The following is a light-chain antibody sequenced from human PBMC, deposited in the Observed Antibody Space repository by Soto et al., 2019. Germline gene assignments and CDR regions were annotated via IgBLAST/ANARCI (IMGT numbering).Light chain of an antibody. CDR3: QQCYSTPST. CDR2: AAF. Sequence: DIQMTQSPCSLSVSVGDRVTITCRARQSISSYLHWYQQKPGKPPKLLISAAFTLKSGVPSRFSGSGSVTDFTLTISSLQPEDFATYYCQQCYSTPSTFGPGTKVDIK. J-gene: IGKJ3*01. V-gene: IGKV1-39*01. CDR1: QSISSY.